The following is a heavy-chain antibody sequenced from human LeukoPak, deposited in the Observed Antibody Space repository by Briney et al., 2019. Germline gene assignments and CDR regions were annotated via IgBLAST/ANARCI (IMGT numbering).Heavy chain of an antibody. V-gene: IGHV4-59*01. J-gene: IGHJ4*02. CDR1: GDFITAYY. Sequence: SETLSLTCTVSGDFITAYYWSWIRQPPGKGLEWIGYVYYSGSTEHNPSLRSRVTISLERSKHQFSLKLTSVTAADTAVYYCASNTGTVFDYWGQGALVTVSS. CDR3: ASNTGTVFDY. D-gene: IGHD7-27*01. CDR2: VYYSGST.